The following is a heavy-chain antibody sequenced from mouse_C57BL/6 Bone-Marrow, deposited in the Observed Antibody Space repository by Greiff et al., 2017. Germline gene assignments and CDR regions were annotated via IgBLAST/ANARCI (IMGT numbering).Heavy chain of an antibody. J-gene: IGHJ1*03. CDR2: IYPGSGNT. CDR3: ASLWCLCYWYLDV. D-gene: IGHD6-5*01. Sequence: VQVEESGPELVKPGASVKISCKASGYSFTSYYIHWVKQRPGQGLEWIGWIYPGSGNTKYNENFKGKATMTADTSSSTAYMQLSSLPSEDSAVYYCASLWCLCYWYLDVWGTGTTVTVSS. V-gene: IGHV1-66*01. CDR1: GYSFTSYY.